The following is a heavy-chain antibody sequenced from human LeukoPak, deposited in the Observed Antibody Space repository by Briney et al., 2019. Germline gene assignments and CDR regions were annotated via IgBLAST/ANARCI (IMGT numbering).Heavy chain of an antibody. CDR3: ARVGSGYYNYGMDV. CDR2: IYSGGST. CDR1: GFTVSSNY. V-gene: IGHV3-66*01. J-gene: IGHJ6*02. D-gene: IGHD3-10*01. Sequence: GSLRLSCAASGFTVSSNYMSWVRQAPGKGLEWVSVIYSGGSTNYADSVKGRFTISRDNSKNTLNLQMNSLRAEDTAVYYCARVGSGYYNYGMDVWGQGTTVTVSS.